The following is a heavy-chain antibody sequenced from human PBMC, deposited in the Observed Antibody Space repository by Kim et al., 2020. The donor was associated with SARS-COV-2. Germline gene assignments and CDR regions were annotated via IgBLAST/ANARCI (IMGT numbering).Heavy chain of an antibody. D-gene: IGHD2-8*01. J-gene: IGHJ6*02. CDR2: TNNDGSSR. CDR1: GFIFSNYA. CDR3: ARAMGYGMDV. V-gene: IGHV3-74*01. Sequence: GGSLRLSCAASGFIFSNYAMHWVRQAPGKGLVWVSRTNNDGSSRIYADSVKGRLTISRDNAKNTLYLQMNSLRVEDTAVYYCARAMGYGMDVWGQGTTVTVSS.